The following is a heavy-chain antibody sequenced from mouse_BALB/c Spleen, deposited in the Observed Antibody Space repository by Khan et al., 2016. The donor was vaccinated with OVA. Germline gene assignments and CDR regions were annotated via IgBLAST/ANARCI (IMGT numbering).Heavy chain of an antibody. CDR1: GYIFTSYW. CDR3: AREEALYYFDY. CDR2: IYPGTDNT. V-gene: IGHV1-76*01. J-gene: IGHJ2*01. Sequence: QVQLKQSGAELVRPGTSVKLSCQTSGYIFTSYWIHWVKQRSGQGLEWIARIYPGTDNTYYNEKFNDMATLTAENTSSTAFLQLISMKSEDSTVFCCAREEALYYFDYWGQGTTLTVSS. D-gene: IGHD3-2*02.